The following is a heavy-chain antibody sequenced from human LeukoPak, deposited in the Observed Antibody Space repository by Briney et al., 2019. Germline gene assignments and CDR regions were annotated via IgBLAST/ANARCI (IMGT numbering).Heavy chain of an antibody. CDR1: GGTFSSYT. J-gene: IGHJ4*02. D-gene: IGHD6-19*01. CDR3: ARDVAVAGSFDY. V-gene: IGHV1-69*04. CDR2: IIPILGIA. Sequence: SVKVSCKASGGTFSSYTISWVRQAPGQGLEWMGRIIPILGIANYAQKFQGRVTITADKSTSTAYMELSSLRSEDTAVYYCARDVAVAGSFDYGGQGTLVTVFS.